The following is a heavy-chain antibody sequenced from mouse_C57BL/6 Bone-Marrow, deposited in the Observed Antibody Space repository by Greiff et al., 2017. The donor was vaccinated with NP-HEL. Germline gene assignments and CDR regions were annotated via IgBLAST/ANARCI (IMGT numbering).Heavy chain of an antibody. Sequence: EVQLQQSGPELVKPGASVKIPCKASGYTFTDYNMDWVKQSHGKSLEWIGDINPYNGGTIYNQKFKGKATLTVDKSSSTAYMELSSLTSEDTAVYDCAGRGNWYNGTRREDYFDDWGQGTTLTVSS. D-gene: IGHD1-1*01. CDR2: INPYNGGT. CDR3: AGRGNWYNGTRREDYFDD. CDR1: GYTFTDYN. J-gene: IGHJ2*01. V-gene: IGHV1-18*01.